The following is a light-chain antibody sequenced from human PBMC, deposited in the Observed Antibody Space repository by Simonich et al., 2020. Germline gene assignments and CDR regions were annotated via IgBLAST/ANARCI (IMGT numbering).Light chain of an antibody. J-gene: IGLJ2*01. CDR2: EGS. V-gene: IGLV2-23*01. CDR1: SSDVGSYNL. CDR3: CSYAGSSTVV. Sequence: QSALTQPVSVSGSPGQSITISCTGTSSDVGSYNLVSWYQQHPGKAPKLMIYEGSTRPSGVSNRFSGSKSGNTASLTISGLQAEDEADYYCCSYAGSSTVVFGGGTKLTVL.